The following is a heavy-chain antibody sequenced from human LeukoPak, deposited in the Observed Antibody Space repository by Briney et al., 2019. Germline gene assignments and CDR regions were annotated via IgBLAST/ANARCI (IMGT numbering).Heavy chain of an antibody. D-gene: IGHD2-2*02. J-gene: IGHJ5*02. CDR1: GGSISSSSYY. CDR2: IYYSGST. CDR3: APLGDCSSTSCYSARSFDP. V-gene: IGHV4-39*01. Sequence: SETLSLTCTVSGGSISSSSYYWGWIRQPPGKGLEWIGSIYYSGSTYYNPSLKSRVTISVDTSKNQFSLKLSSVTAADTAVYYCAPLGDCSSTSCYSARSFDPWGQGTLVTVSS.